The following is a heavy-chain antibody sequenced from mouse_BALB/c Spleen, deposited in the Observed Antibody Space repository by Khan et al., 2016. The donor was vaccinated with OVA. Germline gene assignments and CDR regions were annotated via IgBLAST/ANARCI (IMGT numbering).Heavy chain of an antibody. D-gene: IGHD2-4*01. V-gene: IGHV2-6-1*01. Sequence: QVQLKESGPGLVAPSQSLSITCTISGFSLKNYGAHWVRQPPGKGLEWLVVIWSDGSTTYNSALKSRLTISKDNSKSQVFLKMNSLQTDDTAMYFCDRPPYYHYSIMGYWGQGTSVTVSS. J-gene: IGHJ4*01. CDR1: GFSLKNYG. CDR3: DRPPYYHYSIMGY. CDR2: IWSDGST.